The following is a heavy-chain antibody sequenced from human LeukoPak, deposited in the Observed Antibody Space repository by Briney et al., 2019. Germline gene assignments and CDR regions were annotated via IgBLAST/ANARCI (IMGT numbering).Heavy chain of an antibody. CDR1: GFTFSSYW. Sequence: GGSLRLPCAASGFTFSSYWMHWVRQAPGKGLVWVSRINSDGSSTSYADSVKGRFTISRDNAKNTLYLQMNSLRAEDTAVYYCARVYRHYDFWSGYLYLDYWGQGTLVTVSS. V-gene: IGHV3-74*01. D-gene: IGHD3-3*01. CDR3: ARVYRHYDFWSGYLYLDY. CDR2: INSDGSST. J-gene: IGHJ4*02.